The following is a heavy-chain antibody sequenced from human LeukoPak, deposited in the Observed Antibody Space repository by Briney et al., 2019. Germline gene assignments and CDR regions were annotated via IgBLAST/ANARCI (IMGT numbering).Heavy chain of an antibody. Sequence: PSETLSLTCTVSGGSISSGSHYWTWIRQPAGKGLEWIGRIYTRGSANYNPSLESRVTISVDTSKSQFSLKLDSVTAADTAVYYCASLPLWFGEQFDYWGQGTLVTVSS. CDR2: IYTRGSA. CDR1: GGSISSGSHY. J-gene: IGHJ4*02. D-gene: IGHD3-10*01. V-gene: IGHV4-61*02. CDR3: ASLPLWFGEQFDY.